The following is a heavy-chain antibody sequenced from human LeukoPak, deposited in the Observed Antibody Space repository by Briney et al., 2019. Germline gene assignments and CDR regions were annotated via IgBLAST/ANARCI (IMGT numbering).Heavy chain of an antibody. CDR3: VKDLLRNQYTYYYDSSPNFGFDY. D-gene: IGHD3-22*01. Sequence: PGGSLRLSCSASGFTFSSYAMHWVRQAPGKGLEYVSAISSNGGSTYYADSVKGRFTISRDNSKNTLYLQMSSLRAEDTAVYYCVKDLLRNQYTYYYDSSPNFGFDYWGQGTLVTVSS. V-gene: IGHV3-64D*06. CDR2: ISSNGGST. J-gene: IGHJ4*02. CDR1: GFTFSSYA.